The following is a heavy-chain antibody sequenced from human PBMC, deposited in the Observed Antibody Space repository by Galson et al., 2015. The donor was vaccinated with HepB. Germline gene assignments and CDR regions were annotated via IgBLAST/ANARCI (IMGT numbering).Heavy chain of an antibody. V-gene: IGHV3-23*01. CDR1: GFTFNNYA. CDR3: AKDFGSNIDVMDY. Sequence: SLRLSCAASGFTFNNYAMRWVRQAPGKGLEWVSLLSGDGITTQYADSVKGRFTISRDNSKNTLYLQMNSLRAEDTAVYYCAKDFGSNIDVMDYWGQGTLVTVSS. CDR2: LSGDGITT. J-gene: IGHJ4*02. D-gene: IGHD2/OR15-2a*01.